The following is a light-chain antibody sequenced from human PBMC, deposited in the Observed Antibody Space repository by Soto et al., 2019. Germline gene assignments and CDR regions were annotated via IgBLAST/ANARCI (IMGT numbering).Light chain of an antibody. V-gene: IGLV2-14*01. Sequence: QSALTQPASVSGSPGQSITISCTGTSSDVGDYKYVSWHQQYPGKVPKLTIYGVSNRPSGVSNRFSGSKSGNTASLTISGLQGEDEADYYCSSFTSINTRVFGGGTKLTVL. CDR3: SSFTSINTRV. J-gene: IGLJ3*02. CDR1: SSDVGDYKY. CDR2: GVS.